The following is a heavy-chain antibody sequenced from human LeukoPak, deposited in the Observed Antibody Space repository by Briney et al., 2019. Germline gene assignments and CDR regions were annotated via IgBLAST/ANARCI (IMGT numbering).Heavy chain of an antibody. CDR3: ARDLNFWSGYYTAIYYFDY. V-gene: IGHV3-21*01. D-gene: IGHD3-3*01. J-gene: IGHJ4*02. Sequence: GGSLRLSCAASGFTFSSYSMNWVRQAPGKGLVWVSSISSSSSYIYYADSVKGRFTISRDNAKNSLYLQMNSLRAEDTAVYYCARDLNFWSGYYTAIYYFDYWAREPWSPSPQ. CDR1: GFTFSSYS. CDR2: ISSSSSYI.